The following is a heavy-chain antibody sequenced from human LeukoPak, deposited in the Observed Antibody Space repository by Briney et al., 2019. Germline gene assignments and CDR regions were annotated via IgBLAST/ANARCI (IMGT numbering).Heavy chain of an antibody. CDR1: GFTFSSYW. D-gene: IGHD3-16*01. J-gene: IGHJ6*02. CDR2: INHNGNVN. CDR3: ARGGGLDV. Sequence: GGSLRLSCAASGFTFSSYWMNWARQAPGKGLEWVASINHNGNVNYYVDSVKGRFTISRDNAKNSLYLQMSNLRAEDTTVYFCARGGGLDVWGQGATVTVSS. V-gene: IGHV3-7*03.